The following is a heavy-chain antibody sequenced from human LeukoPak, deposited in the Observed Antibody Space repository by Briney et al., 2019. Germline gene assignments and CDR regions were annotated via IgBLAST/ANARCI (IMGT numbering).Heavy chain of an antibody. CDR2: ISGSGDST. V-gene: IGHV3-23*01. D-gene: IGHD3-22*01. CDR1: GFTFSSYA. CDR3: AKDPDYDSSGPRLN. J-gene: IGHJ4*02. Sequence: PGGSLRLSCPASGFTFSSYAMSWVRQAPGRGLEWVSAISGSGDSTYYSDSVKGRFTISRDNSKNTLYLQMNSLRAEDTAVYYCAKDPDYDSSGPRLNWGQGTLVTVSS.